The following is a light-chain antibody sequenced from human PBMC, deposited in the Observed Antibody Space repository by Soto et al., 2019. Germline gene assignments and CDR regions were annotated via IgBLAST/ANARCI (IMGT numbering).Light chain of an antibody. J-gene: IGLJ1*01. CDR1: SSDVGGYNY. CDR2: EVS. CDR3: SSYTSSSTLV. Sequence: QSALTQPASVSGSPGQAITISCTGTSSDVGGYNYVAWYQQHPGKAPKLMIYEVSNRPSWVSNRLSGAKSGNTASLTISGLQAEDEADYYFSSYTSSSTLVSGPGTKLTVL. V-gene: IGLV2-14*01.